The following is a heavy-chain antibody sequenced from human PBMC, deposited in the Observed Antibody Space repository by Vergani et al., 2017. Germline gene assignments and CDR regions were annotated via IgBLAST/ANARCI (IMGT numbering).Heavy chain of an antibody. D-gene: IGHD1-7*01. CDR2: TRNKFKNYTT. V-gene: IGHV3-72*01. Sequence: EVQLVESGGGLVQPGGSLRLSCAASGFTFSDHYMDWVRQAPGKGLEWVGRTRNKFKNYTTEYAASVKGRFTISRDDSKNSLYLQMNSLRAEDTAVYYCARGANWNYFGSGYYMDVWGKGTTVTVSS. CDR1: GFTFSDHY. CDR3: ARGANWNYFGSGYYMDV. J-gene: IGHJ6*03.